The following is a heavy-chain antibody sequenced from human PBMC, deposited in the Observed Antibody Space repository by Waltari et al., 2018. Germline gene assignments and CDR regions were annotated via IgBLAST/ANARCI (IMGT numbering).Heavy chain of an antibody. CDR1: GGTFSSYA. CDR3: ARDNYDFWSGYSVYMDV. CDR2: IIPIFGTA. J-gene: IGHJ6*03. D-gene: IGHD3-3*01. V-gene: IGHV1-69*12. Sequence: QVQLVQSGAEVKKPGSSVKVSCKASGGTFSSYAISWVRQAPGQGLEWMGGIIPIFGTANYAQKFQGRVTITADESTSTAYMELSSLRSEDTAVYYCARDNYDFWSGYSVYMDVWGKWTTVTVSS.